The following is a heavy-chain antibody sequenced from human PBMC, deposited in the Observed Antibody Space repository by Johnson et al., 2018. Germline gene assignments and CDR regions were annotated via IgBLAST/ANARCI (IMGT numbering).Heavy chain of an antibody. Sequence: VQLQESGGGLVQPGGSLKLSCAASGFTVSSNYMSWVRQAPGKGLEWVSVIYSGGSTYYADSVKGRFTISRDNSKNTLYLQMNSLRAEDTAGYYCARDKGGSYLVGGMDVWGQGTTVTVSS. CDR3: ARDKGGSYLVGGMDV. V-gene: IGHV3-53*01. CDR2: IYSGGST. D-gene: IGHD1-26*01. J-gene: IGHJ6*02. CDR1: GFTVSSNY.